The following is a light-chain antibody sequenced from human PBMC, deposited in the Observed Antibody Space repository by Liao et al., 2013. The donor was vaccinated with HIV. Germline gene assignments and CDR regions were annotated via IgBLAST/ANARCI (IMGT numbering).Light chain of an antibody. V-gene: IGLV3-25*03. CDR1: AVPNQY. CDR2: NDS. J-gene: IGLJ3*02. CDR3: QSADSSGTWV. Sequence: SYELTQPPSVSVFPGQTARITCSGDAVPNQYAFWYKQKPGQAPVLVIYNDSERPSGIPERFSGSSSGTTVTLTISGVQAEDEADYYCQSADSSGTWVFGGGTKLTVL.